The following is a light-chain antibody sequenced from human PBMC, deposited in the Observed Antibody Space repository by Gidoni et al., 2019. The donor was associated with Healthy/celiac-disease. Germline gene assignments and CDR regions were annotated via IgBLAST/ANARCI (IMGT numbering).Light chain of an antibody. CDR1: NIGSKN. J-gene: IGLJ2*01. CDR2: RDS. Sequence: SYELPPPLSVSVALGQTARITCGGNNIGSKNVHWYQQKPGQAPVLVIYRDSNRPSGIPERFSGSNSGNTATLTISRAQAGDEADYYCQVWDSSAVLFGGGTKLTVL. CDR3: QVWDSSAVL. V-gene: IGLV3-9*01.